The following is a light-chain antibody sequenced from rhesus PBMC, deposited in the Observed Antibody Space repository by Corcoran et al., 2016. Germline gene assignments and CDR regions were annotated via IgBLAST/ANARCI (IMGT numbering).Light chain of an antibody. Sequence: DIQMTQSPSSLSASVGDTVTITCRASQDIISWLAWYQQKPGKAPKLLIYKASNLQSGVPSRVCGSGSGTDFTLTISSLQSEDFATYYCQHYGSRPLYSFGQGTKVEI. V-gene: IGKV1-22*01. J-gene: IGKJ2*01. CDR3: QHYGSRPLYS. CDR1: QDIISW. CDR2: KAS.